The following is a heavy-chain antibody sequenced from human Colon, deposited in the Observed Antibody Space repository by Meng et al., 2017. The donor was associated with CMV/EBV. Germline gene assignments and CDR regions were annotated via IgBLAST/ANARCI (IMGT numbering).Heavy chain of an antibody. CDR2: INTLENSI. CDR3: VRGQGIMYV. V-gene: IGHV3-48*03. CDR1: GFTFSNYE. D-gene: IGHD3-16*01. J-gene: IGHJ4*02. Sequence: GESLKISCAASGFTFSNYEMNWVRQAPGKGLEWVAYINTLENSIFYADSVKGRFTISRDNAKNSLHLQMNSLRVEDTAVYYCVRGQGIMYVWGQGTLVTVSS.